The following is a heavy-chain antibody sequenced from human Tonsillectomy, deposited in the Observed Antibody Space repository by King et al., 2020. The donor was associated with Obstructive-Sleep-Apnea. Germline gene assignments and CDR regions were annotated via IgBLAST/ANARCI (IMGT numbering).Heavy chain of an antibody. CDR2: IDPSDSYT. CDR1: GYSFTSYW. CDR3: ATKPGGYSYGGYYYYGMDV. D-gene: IGHD5-18*01. V-gene: IGHV5-10-1*03. J-gene: IGHJ6*02. Sequence: VQLVEPGAEVKKPGESLRISCKGSGYSFTSYWISWVRQMPGKGLEWMGRIDPSDSYTNYSPSFQGHVTISADKSISTAYLQWSSLKASDTAMYYCATKPGGYSYGGYYYYGMDVWGQGTTVTVSS.